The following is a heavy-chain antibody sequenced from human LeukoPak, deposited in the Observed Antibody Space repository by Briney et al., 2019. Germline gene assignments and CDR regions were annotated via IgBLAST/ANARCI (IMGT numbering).Heavy chain of an antibody. CDR1: GITFSTIG. J-gene: IGHJ4*02. D-gene: IGHD2-21*01. V-gene: IGHV3-23*01. Sequence: GGSLRLSCVVSGITFSTIGVSWVRQAPGKGLEWVSIISKSGGSTYYADSVQGRFTISRDNSKDTLYLQMNSLRAEDMAVYYCANVVGGYWGQGTLVTVSS. CDR2: ISKSGGST. CDR3: ANVVGGY.